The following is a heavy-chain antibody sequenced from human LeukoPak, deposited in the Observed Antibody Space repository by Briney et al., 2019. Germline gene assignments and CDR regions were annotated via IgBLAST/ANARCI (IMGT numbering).Heavy chain of an antibody. Sequence: GGYLRLSCAASGISFSNYTMNWVRQAPGKGLEWVSYISSASRTIYYTDSVQGRFTISRDNAKNSLYLQMNSLRTEDTAVYYRARSYCSGGTCYLGDAFDIWGQGTMVTVSS. CDR2: ISSASRTI. J-gene: IGHJ3*02. V-gene: IGHV3-48*04. CDR3: ARSYCSGGTCYLGDAFDI. CDR1: GISFSNYT. D-gene: IGHD2-15*01.